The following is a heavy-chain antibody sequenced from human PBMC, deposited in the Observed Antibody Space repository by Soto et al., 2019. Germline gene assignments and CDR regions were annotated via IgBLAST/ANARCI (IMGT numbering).Heavy chain of an antibody. CDR1: GITFSNYA. D-gene: IGHD3-16*02. Sequence: GGSLRLSCTASGITFSNYAMTWVRQSPRKGLEWVSSISTSGGRPYYADSVKGRFTISRDNSKNTLYLQMNSLRVEDTAVYYCAKDPDRYDYVWGTYRYIDHWGQGTLVTVSS. V-gene: IGHV3-23*01. CDR2: ISTSGGRP. J-gene: IGHJ4*02. CDR3: AKDPDRYDYVWGTYRYIDH.